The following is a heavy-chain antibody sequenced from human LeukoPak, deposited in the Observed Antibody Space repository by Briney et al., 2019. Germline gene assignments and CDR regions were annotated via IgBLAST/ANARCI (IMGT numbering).Heavy chain of an antibody. CDR2: IYTSGNT. CDR3: AGTDTSGYDRFDY. J-gene: IGHJ4*02. Sequence: SETLSLTCTVSGGSISSYYWNWIRQPAGKGPEWIGRIYTSGNTNYSPSLKSRVTISVDKSKNQFSLKLSSVTAADTAVYYCAGTDTSGYDRFDYWGQGALVTVSS. V-gene: IGHV4-4*07. CDR1: GGSISSYY. D-gene: IGHD3-22*01.